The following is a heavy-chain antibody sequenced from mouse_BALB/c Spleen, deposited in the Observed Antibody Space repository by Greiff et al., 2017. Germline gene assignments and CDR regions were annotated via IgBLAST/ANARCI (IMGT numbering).Heavy chain of an antibody. Sequence: EVKLVESGPGLVKPSQSLSLTCSVTGYSITSGYYWNWIRQFPGNKLEWMGYISYDGSNNYNPSLKNRISITRDTSKNQFFLKLNSVTTEDTATYYCARAGYYYGSRGDDWGQGTTLTVSS. D-gene: IGHD1-1*01. V-gene: IGHV3-6*02. CDR1: GYSITSGYY. J-gene: IGHJ2*01. CDR3: ARAGYYYGSRGDD. CDR2: ISYDGSN.